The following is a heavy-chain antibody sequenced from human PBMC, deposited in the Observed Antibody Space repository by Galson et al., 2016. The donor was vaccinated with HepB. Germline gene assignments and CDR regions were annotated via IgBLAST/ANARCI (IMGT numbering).Heavy chain of an antibody. Sequence: SVRLSCAASDFTFSSYALSWVRQAPVKGLEWVSGISAGVGSTYYADSVKGRFTISRDNSKNTLYLQMNSLRAEDTAVYYCAKDRWELVRGFDYWGQGTLVTVSS. V-gene: IGHV3-23*01. CDR3: AKDRWELVRGFDY. J-gene: IGHJ4*02. CDR1: DFTFSSYA. D-gene: IGHD1-26*01. CDR2: ISAGVGST.